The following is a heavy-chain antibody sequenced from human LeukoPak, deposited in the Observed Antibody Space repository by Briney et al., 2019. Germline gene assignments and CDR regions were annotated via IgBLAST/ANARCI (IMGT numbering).Heavy chain of an antibody. Sequence: ASVKVSCKASGYTFTSYGISWVRQAPGQGLEWMGWISAYNGNTNYAQKLQGRVTMTTDTSTSTAYMELRSLRSDDTAVYYCARDWDRWELLPIDFDYWGQGTLVTVSS. J-gene: IGHJ4*02. D-gene: IGHD1-26*01. CDR3: ARDWDRWELLPIDFDY. CDR1: GYTFTSYG. CDR2: ISAYNGNT. V-gene: IGHV1-18*01.